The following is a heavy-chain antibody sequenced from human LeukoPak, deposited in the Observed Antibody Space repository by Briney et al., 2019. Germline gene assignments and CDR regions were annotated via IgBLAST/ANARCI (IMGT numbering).Heavy chain of an antibody. CDR2: IKQDGSER. CDR3: ARDEWAGTVAY. D-gene: IGHD6-19*01. V-gene: IGHV3-7*01. Sequence: GGSLRLSCAASGFTFNKYWMNWVRQAPGKGLEWVANIKQDGSERYYVDSVKGRFTISRDNAKNSLFLQMDSLRAEDTAVYYCARDEWAGTVAYWGQGALVTVSS. J-gene: IGHJ4*02. CDR1: GFTFNKYW.